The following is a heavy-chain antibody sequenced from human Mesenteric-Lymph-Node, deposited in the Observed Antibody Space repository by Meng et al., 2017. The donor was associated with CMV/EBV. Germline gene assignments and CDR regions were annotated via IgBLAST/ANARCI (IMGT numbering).Heavy chain of an antibody. Sequence: ASVKVSCKASGYTFTSYGISWVQQAPGQGLEWMGWISAYNGNTNYAQKLQGRVTMTTDTSTSTAYMELRSLRSDDTAVYYCAKDLPPRITMIVVGYGMDVWGQGTTVTVSS. CDR2: ISAYNGNT. D-gene: IGHD3-22*01. CDR3: AKDLPPRITMIVVGYGMDV. CDR1: GYTFTSYG. J-gene: IGHJ6*02. V-gene: IGHV1-18*01.